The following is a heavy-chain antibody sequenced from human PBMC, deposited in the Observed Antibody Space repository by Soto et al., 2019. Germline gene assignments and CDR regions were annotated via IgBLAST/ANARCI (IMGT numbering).Heavy chain of an antibody. CDR1: GFTFSSYG. Sequence: PGGSLRLSCAASGFTFSSYGMHWVRQAPGKGLEWVAVISYDGSNKYYADSVKGRFTISRDNSKNTLYLQMNSLRAEDTAVYYCAKDVAPTMKVVVGDYGGQGALVTVSS. CDR2: ISYDGSNK. J-gene: IGHJ4*02. CDR3: AKDVAPTMKVVVGDY. V-gene: IGHV3-30*18. D-gene: IGHD3-22*01.